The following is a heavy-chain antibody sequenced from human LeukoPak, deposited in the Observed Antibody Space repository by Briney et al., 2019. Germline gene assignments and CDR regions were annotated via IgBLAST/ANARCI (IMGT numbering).Heavy chain of an antibody. J-gene: IGHJ4*02. V-gene: IGHV3-23*01. CDR3: AKFGTYVGHF. D-gene: IGHD3-10*01. Sequence: GGSLRLSCAASGFTFSSYAMSWVRQVPGKGLEWVSAISGSGGFAYYADSVKGRFTISRDNSNNTVYLQMKSLRAEDAAVYYCAKFGTYVGHFWGQGTLVTVSS. CDR1: GFTFSSYA. CDR2: ISGSGGFA.